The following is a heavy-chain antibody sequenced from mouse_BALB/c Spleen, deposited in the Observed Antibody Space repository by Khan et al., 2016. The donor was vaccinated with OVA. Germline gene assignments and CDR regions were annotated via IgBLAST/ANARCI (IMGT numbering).Heavy chain of an antibody. CDR1: GYSITSDYA. Sequence: QLEESGPGLVKPSQSLSLTCTVTGYSITSDYAWNWIRQFPGNQLEWVVYLSYSGRTSYNPSLQSRISITRDTSKNQFLLLFSSLTTEDTATDYCARSVTITTVVATDIDYWGQGTTLTVAS. D-gene: IGHD1-1*01. CDR3: ARSVTITTVVATDIDY. CDR2: LSYSGRT. V-gene: IGHV3-2*02. J-gene: IGHJ2*01.